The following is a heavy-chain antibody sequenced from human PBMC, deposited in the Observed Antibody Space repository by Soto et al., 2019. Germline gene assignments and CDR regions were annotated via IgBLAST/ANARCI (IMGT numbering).Heavy chain of an antibody. CDR2: IIPILGIA. V-gene: IGHV1-69*02. CDR1: GGTFSSYT. CDR3: STLRHCSGGSCYAPTDY. Sequence: QVQLVQSGAEVKKPGSSVKVSCKASGGTFSSYTISWVRQAPGQGLEWMGRIIPILGIANYAQKFQGRVTITADKDTSTAYMELSSLRSEDTAVYYCSTLRHCSGGSCYAPTDYWGQGTLVTVSS. D-gene: IGHD2-15*01. J-gene: IGHJ4*02.